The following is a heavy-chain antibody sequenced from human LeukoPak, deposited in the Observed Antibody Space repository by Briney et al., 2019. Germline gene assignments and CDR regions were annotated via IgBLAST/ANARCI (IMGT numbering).Heavy chain of an antibody. CDR2: IIPVLGIA. Sequence: SVKVSCKASGDTFSNYDISWVRQAPGRGLEWMGRIIPVLGIANYAQKFQGRVTIIADKSTSTTYMELRSLRSEDTAVYYCARHLRAGDFWSGPHVSFDYWGQGTLVTVSS. CDR3: ARHLRAGDFWSGPHVSFDY. D-gene: IGHD3-3*01. J-gene: IGHJ4*02. CDR1: GDTFSNYD. V-gene: IGHV1-69*04.